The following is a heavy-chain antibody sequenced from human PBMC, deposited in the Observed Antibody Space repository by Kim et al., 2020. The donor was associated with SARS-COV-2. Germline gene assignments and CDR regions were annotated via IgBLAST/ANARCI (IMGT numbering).Heavy chain of an antibody. CDR2: INPNSGGT. D-gene: IGHD4-17*01. CDR3: ALRTTVTTGVDY. V-gene: IGHV1-2*06. J-gene: IGHJ4*02. Sequence: ASVKVSCKASGYTFTGYYMHWVRQAPGQGLEWMGRINPNSGGTNYAQKFQGRVTMTRDTSISTAYMELSRLRSDDTAVYYCALRTTVTTGVDYWGQGTLVTVSS. CDR1: GYTFTGYY.